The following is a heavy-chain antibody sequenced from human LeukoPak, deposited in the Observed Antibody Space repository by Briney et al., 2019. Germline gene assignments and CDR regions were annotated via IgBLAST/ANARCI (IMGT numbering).Heavy chain of an antibody. CDR2: IIPILGIA. J-gene: IGHJ4*02. V-gene: IGHV1-69*04. Sequence: SVKVSCKASGGTFSSYAISWVRQAPGQGLEWMGRIIPILGIANYAQKFQGRVTITADKSTSTAYMELSNLRSEDTAVYYCARGVTGGLFDYWGQGTLVTVSS. CDR3: ARGVTGGLFDY. D-gene: IGHD2-15*01. CDR1: GGTFSSYA.